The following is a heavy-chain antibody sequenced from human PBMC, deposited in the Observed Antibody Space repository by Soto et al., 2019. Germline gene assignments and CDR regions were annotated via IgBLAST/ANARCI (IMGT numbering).Heavy chain of an antibody. CDR3: ARVGSSGWSPDY. CDR1: GGSFSGYY. J-gene: IGHJ4*02. D-gene: IGHD6-19*01. V-gene: IGHV4-34*01. Sequence: SETLSLTCGVYGGSFSGYYWSWIRQPPGKGLEWIGEINHSGSTNYNPSLKSRVTISVDTSKNQFSLKLSSVTAADTAVYYCARVGSSGWSPDYWGQGTLVTVSS. CDR2: INHSGST.